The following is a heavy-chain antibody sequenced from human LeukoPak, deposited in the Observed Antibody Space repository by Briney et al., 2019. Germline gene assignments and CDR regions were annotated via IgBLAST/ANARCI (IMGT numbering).Heavy chain of an antibody. CDR2: IYYSGST. Sequence: SETLSLTCTVSGGSISSTSYYWGWIRQPPGKGLEWIGYIYYSGSTNYNPSLKSRVTISVDTSKNQFSLKLSSVTAADTAVYYCARTTEAHSWRTRYYDYYMDVWGKGTTVTVSS. V-gene: IGHV4-61*05. CDR3: ARTTEAHSWRTRYYDYYMDV. J-gene: IGHJ6*03. CDR1: GGSISSTSYY. D-gene: IGHD6-13*01.